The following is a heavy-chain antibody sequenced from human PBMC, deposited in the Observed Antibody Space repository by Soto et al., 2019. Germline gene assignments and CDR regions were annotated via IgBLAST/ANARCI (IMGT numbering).Heavy chain of an antibody. CDR3: ERDPSSRYSSGWLDY. CDR1: GFTFSSYA. J-gene: IGHJ4*02. CDR2: ISYDGTNK. Sequence: QVQLVESGGGVVQPGRSLRLSCAASGFTFSSYAMHWVRQAPGKGLEWVEVISYDGTNKYYADSVKGRVTISRDNSKHTLYLQMNSLRAEDTAVYYCERDPSSRYSSGWLDYWGQGTLVTVSS. V-gene: IGHV3-30-3*01. D-gene: IGHD6-19*01.